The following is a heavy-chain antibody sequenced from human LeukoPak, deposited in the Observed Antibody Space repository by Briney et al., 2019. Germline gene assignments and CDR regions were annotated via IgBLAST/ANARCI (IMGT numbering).Heavy chain of an antibody. D-gene: IGHD2-2*02. Sequence: QPGGSLRLSCAASGFTFSSYWMHWVRQAPGKGLLWVSRINTDGSSTRYADSVKGRFTISRDNVKNTLYLQMNSLRAEDTAVYYCAKVEDLIVVVPAAIDYWGQGTLVTVSS. CDR3: AKVEDLIVVVPAAIDY. V-gene: IGHV3-74*01. CDR1: GFTFSSYW. CDR2: INTDGSST. J-gene: IGHJ4*02.